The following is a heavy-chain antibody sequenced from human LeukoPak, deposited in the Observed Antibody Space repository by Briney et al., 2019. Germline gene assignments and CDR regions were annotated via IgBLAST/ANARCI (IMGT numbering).Heavy chain of an antibody. CDR2: IYGSGST. V-gene: IGHV4-4*07. D-gene: IGHD3-10*01. Sequence: SETLSLTCTVSGGSISKYYWNWIRQPAGKGLEWIGRIYGSGSTNYNPSLKSRVTMSINTYRNQISLKLTSVTAADTAVYYCARGIWFGENDAFDIWGQGTMVTVSS. CDR3: ARGIWFGENDAFDI. CDR1: GGSISKYY. J-gene: IGHJ3*02.